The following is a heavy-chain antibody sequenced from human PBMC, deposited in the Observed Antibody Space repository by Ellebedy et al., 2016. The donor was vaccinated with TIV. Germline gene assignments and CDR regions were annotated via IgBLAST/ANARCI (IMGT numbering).Heavy chain of an antibody. CDR3: ARAGPGSSGSYYYYGMDV. Sequence: SETLSLXXTVSGGSISSGGYYWSWIRQHPGKGLEWIGYIYYSGSTYYNPSLKSRVTISVDTSKNQFSLKLSSVTAADTAVYYCARAGPGSSGSYYYYGMDVWGQGTTVTVSS. CDR2: IYYSGST. CDR1: GGSISSGGYY. J-gene: IGHJ6*02. V-gene: IGHV4-31*03. D-gene: IGHD3-22*01.